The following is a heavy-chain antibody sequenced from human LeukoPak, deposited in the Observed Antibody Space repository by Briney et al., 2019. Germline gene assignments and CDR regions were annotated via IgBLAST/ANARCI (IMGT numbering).Heavy chain of an antibody. CDR1: GFTVSSNY. Sequence: GGSLRLSCAASGFTVSSNYMSWVRQAPGKGLEWVSVIYSGGSTYYADSVKGRFTISRDNSKNTLYLQMNSLRSEDTAVYYCARGLHPYSSGWYWFDPWGQGTLVTVSS. V-gene: IGHV3-53*05. CDR3: ARGLHPYSSGWYWFDP. J-gene: IGHJ5*02. CDR2: IYSGGST. D-gene: IGHD6-19*01.